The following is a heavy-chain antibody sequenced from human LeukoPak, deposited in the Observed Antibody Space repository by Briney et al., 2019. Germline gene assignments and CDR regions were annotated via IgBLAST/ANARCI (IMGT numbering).Heavy chain of an antibody. CDR1: GFTVSSNY. Sequence: GGSLRLSCAASGFTVSSNYMGWVRQAPGKGLEWVSVIYSGGSTFYADSVKGRFTISRDNSKNTLFLQMNSLRAEDTALYYCARGATLDIWGQGTMVTVSS. V-gene: IGHV3-53*01. CDR2: IYSGGST. CDR3: ARGATLDI. J-gene: IGHJ3*02.